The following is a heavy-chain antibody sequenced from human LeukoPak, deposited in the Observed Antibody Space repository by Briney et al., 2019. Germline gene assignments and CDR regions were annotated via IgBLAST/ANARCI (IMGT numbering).Heavy chain of an antibody. J-gene: IGHJ4*02. CDR3: ARASYSYDINGWVPFDY. CDR1: GNSISSGDNY. CDR2: IYTSGST. V-gene: IGHV4-61*02. D-gene: IGHD3-22*01. Sequence: PSDTLSLTCTVSGNSISSGDNYWSWIRQPAGKGLEWIGRIYTSGSTNYNPSLKSRVTISGDTSKNQFSLRLSSVTAADTAVYYCARASYSYDINGWVPFDYWGQGTLVTVSS.